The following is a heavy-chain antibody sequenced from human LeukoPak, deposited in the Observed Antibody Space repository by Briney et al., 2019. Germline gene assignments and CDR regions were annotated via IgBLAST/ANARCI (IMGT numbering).Heavy chain of an antibody. V-gene: IGHV4-59*12. CDR2: VYYSGST. CDR1: GGSISTYF. J-gene: IGHJ4*02. CDR3: ARSTPEYSSSWRPFDY. D-gene: IGHD6-13*01. Sequence: PSETLSLTCTVSGGSISTYFWSWIRQPPGKGLEWIGYVYYSGSTNYNPSLKSRVTISVDTSKNQFSLKLSSVTAADTAVYYCARSTPEYSSSWRPFDYWGQGTLVTVSS.